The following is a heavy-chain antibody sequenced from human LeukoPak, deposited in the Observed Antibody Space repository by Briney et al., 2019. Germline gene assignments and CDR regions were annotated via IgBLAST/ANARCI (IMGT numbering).Heavy chain of an antibody. CDR3: ARDIAIVRGADS. CDR2: IYYSGST. V-gene: IGHV4-39*07. D-gene: IGHD3-10*01. J-gene: IGHJ4*02. CDR1: GGSISGSDYY. Sequence: SETLSLTCTVSGGSISGSDYYWGWLRQPPGMGLEWIASIYYSGSTYYNPSLKSRVTILLDTSRNQLSLKLSSVTAADTAIYYCARDIAIVRGADSWGQGTLVTVSS.